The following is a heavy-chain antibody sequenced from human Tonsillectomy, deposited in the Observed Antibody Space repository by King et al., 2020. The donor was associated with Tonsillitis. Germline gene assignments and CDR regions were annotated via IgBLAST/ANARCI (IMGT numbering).Heavy chain of an antibody. D-gene: IGHD3-22*01. CDR2: IIPIFGTA. Sequence: VQLVESGAEVKKPGSSVKVSCKASGGTFSSYAISWVRQAPGQGLEWMGGIIPIFGTANYAQKFQGRVTITADESTSTAYMELSSLRSEDTAVYYCARGILYYYDSSGYPYYFDYWGQGTLVTVSS. V-gene: IGHV1-69*01. J-gene: IGHJ4*02. CDR3: ARGILYYYDSSGYPYYFDY. CDR1: GGTFSSYA.